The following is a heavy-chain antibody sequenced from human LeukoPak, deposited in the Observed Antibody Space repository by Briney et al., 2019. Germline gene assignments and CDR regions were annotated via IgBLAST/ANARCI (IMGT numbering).Heavy chain of an antibody. CDR2: IYTSGST. CDR1: GGSISSSSYY. V-gene: IGHV4-61*02. D-gene: IGHD2-15*01. Sequence: SETLSLTCTVSGGSISSSSYYWGWIRQPPGKGLEWIGRIYTSGSTNYNPSLKSRVTISLDTSKNQFSLKLSSVTAADTAVYYCARDGFGVVAVFYYMDVWGKGTTVTVSS. J-gene: IGHJ6*03. CDR3: ARDGFGVVAVFYYMDV.